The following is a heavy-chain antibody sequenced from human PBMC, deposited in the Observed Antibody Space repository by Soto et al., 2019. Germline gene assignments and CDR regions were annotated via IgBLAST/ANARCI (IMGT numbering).Heavy chain of an antibody. CDR2: INGDGRST. J-gene: IGHJ6*02. CDR3: ARGGGTGLVTYGMDV. CDR1: GFTFNTYW. V-gene: IGHV3-74*03. Sequence: EVQLVESGGGLVQPGGSLRLSCAASGFTFNTYWMHWVRQAPGKGLVWVSRINGDGRSTTYADSVKGRFTISRDNAKNTLYQQMNSRLADDMAVYYCARGGGTGLVTYGMDVCGQGTTVTVSS. D-gene: IGHD5-18*01.